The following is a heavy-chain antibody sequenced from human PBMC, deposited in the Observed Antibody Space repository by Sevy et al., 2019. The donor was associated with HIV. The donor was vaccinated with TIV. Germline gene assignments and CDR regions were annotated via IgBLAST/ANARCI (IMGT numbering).Heavy chain of an antibody. CDR3: AKXXTLXSDWYGEFDY. CDR1: XFTFTNYG. V-gene: IGHV3-23*01. J-gene: IGHJ4*02. Sequence: GGSLRLSCAAXXFTFTNYGMHWVRQAPGKGLEWVSGISNSGANTYYADSVRGRFTVSRDNSKNTVYLQLNSLRAEDTAXYYCAKXXTLXSDWYGEFDYXGQGTLVTVSS. D-gene: IGHD6-19*01. CDR2: ISNSGANT.